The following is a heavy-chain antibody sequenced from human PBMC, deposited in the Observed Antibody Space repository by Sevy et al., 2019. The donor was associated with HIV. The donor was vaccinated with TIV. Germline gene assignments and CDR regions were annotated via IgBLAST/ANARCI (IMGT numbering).Heavy chain of an antibody. V-gene: IGHV3-7*03. CDR2: IRLYGSAR. D-gene: IGHD4-4*01. Sequence: GGSLRLSCAASGFIFSDYWMTWVRQAPGKGLEWVATIRLYGSARYYASSVKGRFTISRDNAKNSLFLQMNSLRVEDTAVYYCARAFRREAYTPDYWGQGSLVTVSS. J-gene: IGHJ4*02. CDR3: ARAFRREAYTPDY. CDR1: GFIFSDYW.